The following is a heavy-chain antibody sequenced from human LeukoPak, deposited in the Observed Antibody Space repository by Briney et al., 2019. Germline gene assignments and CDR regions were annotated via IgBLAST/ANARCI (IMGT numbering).Heavy chain of an antibody. Sequence: ASVKVSCKASGGTFSSYAISWVRQAPGQGLEWMGGIIPIFGTANYAQKFQGRVTITADESTSTAYMELSSLRSEGTAVYYCAREDIVVVVAATYYYYGMDVWGQGTTVTVSS. J-gene: IGHJ6*02. CDR2: IIPIFGTA. CDR3: AREDIVVVVAATYYYYGMDV. CDR1: GGTFSSYA. D-gene: IGHD2-15*01. V-gene: IGHV1-69*13.